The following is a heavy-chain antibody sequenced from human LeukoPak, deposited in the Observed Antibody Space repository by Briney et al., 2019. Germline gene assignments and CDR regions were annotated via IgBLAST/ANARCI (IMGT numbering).Heavy chain of an antibody. CDR1: GGTFSSYT. CDR3: ARYDFWSGYYFDY. CDR2: IIPILGIA. D-gene: IGHD3-3*01. V-gene: IGHV1-69*02. J-gene: IGHJ4*02. Sequence: SVKVSCKASGGTFSSYTISWVRQAPGQGLKWMGRIIPILGIANYAQKFQGRVTITADKSTSTAYMELSSLRSEDTAVYYCARYDFWSGYYFDYWGQGTLVTVSS.